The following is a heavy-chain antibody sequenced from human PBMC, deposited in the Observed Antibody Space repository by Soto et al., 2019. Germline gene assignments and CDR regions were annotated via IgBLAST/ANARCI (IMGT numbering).Heavy chain of an antibody. CDR1: GGTFSRHA. J-gene: IGHJ4*02. CDR2: IIPIFGTA. V-gene: IGHV1-69*01. Sequence: QVQLVQSGAEVRKPGSSVKVSCKASGGTFSRHAISWVRQAPGQGLEWMGGIIPIFGTANHAQKFQGRVTIIADESTSRVYMELSSLRSEDTGMYYGARGWGYDSNDYYYAYWGQGTLVIVSS. CDR3: ARGWGYDSNDYYYAY. D-gene: IGHD3-22*01.